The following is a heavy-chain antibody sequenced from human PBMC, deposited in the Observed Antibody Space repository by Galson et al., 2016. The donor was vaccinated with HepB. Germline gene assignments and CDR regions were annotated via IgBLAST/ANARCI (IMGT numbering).Heavy chain of an antibody. CDR1: GFTFTDHA. D-gene: IGHD5-24*01. V-gene: IGHV3-23*01. CDR2: VSGNGGTI. Sequence: SLRLSCAAPGFTFTDHAMSWVRLVPGKGLEWVAVVSGNGGTIYYSDSVKGRFTISRDNSKNTLYLQMNSLRAEDTATYYCAKEMRWLKLGLDYWGQGTRVTVSP. CDR3: AKEMRWLKLGLDY. J-gene: IGHJ4*02.